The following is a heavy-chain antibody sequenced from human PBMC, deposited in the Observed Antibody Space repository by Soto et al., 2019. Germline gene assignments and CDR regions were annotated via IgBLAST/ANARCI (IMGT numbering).Heavy chain of an antibody. D-gene: IGHD6-25*01. CDR1: GGSFSDYC. CDR3: ARGREAAMRDKGNWFDP. CDR2: VDHWGTN. Sequence: QVQLQQWGAGLLKPSETLSLTCTVYGGSFSDYCWSWIRQPPGKGLEWIGEVDHWGTNFFNPSLKRRVTISIDTSKKQFSLNLRSVTSADTAVYYCARGREAAMRDKGNWFDPCGQGTLVTVSS. J-gene: IGHJ5*02. V-gene: IGHV4-34*01.